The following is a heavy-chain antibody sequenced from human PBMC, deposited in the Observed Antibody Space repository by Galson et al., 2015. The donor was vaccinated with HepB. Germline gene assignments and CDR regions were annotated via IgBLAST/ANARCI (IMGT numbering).Heavy chain of an antibody. D-gene: IGHD3-16*01. Sequence: SLRLSCAASGFTFSNNCMSWIRQAPGKGLEWVAFIWYDGSIQYYVDSVKGRFTISRDNSRNSVYLQMNSLRVEDTAVYFCARDPSYLGAPVYRFDPWGQGTLVTVSS. V-gene: IGHV3-33*08. CDR2: IWYDGSIQ. J-gene: IGHJ5*02. CDR1: GFTFSNNC. CDR3: ARDPSYLGAPVYRFDP.